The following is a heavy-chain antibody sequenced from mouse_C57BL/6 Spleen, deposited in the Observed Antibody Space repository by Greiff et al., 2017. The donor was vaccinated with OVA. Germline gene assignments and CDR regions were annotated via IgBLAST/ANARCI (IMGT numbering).Heavy chain of an antibody. Sequence: EVMLVESGGGLVKPGGSLKLSCAASGFTFSSYAMSWVRQTPEKRLEWVATISDGGSYTYYPDNVKGRFTISRDNAKNNLYLQMSHLKSEDTAMYYCARDVEVTTVVAEGYFDVWGTGTTVTVSS. V-gene: IGHV5-4*01. J-gene: IGHJ1*03. CDR2: ISDGGSYT. CDR3: ARDVEVTTVVAEGYFDV. D-gene: IGHD1-1*01. CDR1: GFTFSSYA.